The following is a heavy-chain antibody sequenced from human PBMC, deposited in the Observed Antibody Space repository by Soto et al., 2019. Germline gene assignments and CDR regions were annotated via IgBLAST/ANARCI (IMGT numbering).Heavy chain of an antibody. CDR1: GFTFSSKW. CDR2: INQDATQK. J-gene: IGHJ6*02. CDR3: ASGYDILTGYPRGDYYGMDV. V-gene: IGHV3-7*01. Sequence: GGSLRLSCEASGFTFSSKWMTWVRQVSGKGLEWVANINQDATQKYYVDSVKGRFTISRDNAKNSLYLQMNSLRVEDTAVYYCASGYDILTGYPRGDYYGMDVWGQGTTVTVSS. D-gene: IGHD3-9*01.